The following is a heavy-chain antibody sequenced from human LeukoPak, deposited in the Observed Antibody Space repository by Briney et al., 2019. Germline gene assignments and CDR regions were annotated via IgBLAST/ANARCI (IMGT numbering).Heavy chain of an antibody. V-gene: IGHV1-2*06. Sequence: ASVKVSCKASGYTFTGYYMHWVRQAPGQGLEWMGRINPNSGGTNYAQKFQGRVTMTRVTSISTAYMELSRLRSDDTAVYYCASPHSGYDYFDYWGQGTLVTVSS. CDR3: ASPHSGYDYFDY. CDR2: INPNSGGT. J-gene: IGHJ4*02. CDR1: GYTFTGYY. D-gene: IGHD5-12*01.